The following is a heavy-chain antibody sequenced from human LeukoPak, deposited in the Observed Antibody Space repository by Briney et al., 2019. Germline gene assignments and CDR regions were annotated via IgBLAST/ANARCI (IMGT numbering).Heavy chain of an antibody. V-gene: IGHV3-7*01. D-gene: IGHD1-14*01. Sequence: PGGSLRLSCAASGFTFSGHWMSWVRQAPGNGLEWVANINQGGSDKYYVDSVKGRFTISRDNANNLLYLQMNSLRGEDTAVYYCTRDRSRAEDDWGQGTLVTVSS. CDR2: INQGGSDK. CDR3: TRDRSRAEDD. CDR1: GFTFSGHW. J-gene: IGHJ4*02.